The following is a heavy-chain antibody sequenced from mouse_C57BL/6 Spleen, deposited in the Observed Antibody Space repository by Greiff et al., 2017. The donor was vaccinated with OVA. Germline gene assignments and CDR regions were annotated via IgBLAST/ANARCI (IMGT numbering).Heavy chain of an antibody. CDR2: IDPSDSYT. J-gene: IGHJ4*01. V-gene: IGHV1-50*01. CDR1: GYTFTSYW. Sequence: VQLQQPGAELVKPGASVKLSCKASGYTFTSYWMQWVKQRPGQGLEWIGEIDPSDSYTNYNQKFKGKAKLTVDTPSSTAYMQLSSLTSEDSAVYYCARRDYAMDYWGQGTSVTVSS. CDR3: ARRDYAMDY.